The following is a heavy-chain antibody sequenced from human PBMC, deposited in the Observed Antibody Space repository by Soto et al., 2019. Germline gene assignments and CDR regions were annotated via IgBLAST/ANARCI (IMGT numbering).Heavy chain of an antibody. CDR1: GGTFSSYA. CDR3: ARGPTSERHYYYYGMDV. J-gene: IGHJ6*02. V-gene: IGHV1-69*01. CDR2: IIPIFGTA. D-gene: IGHD1-1*01. Sequence: QVQLVQSGAEVKKPGSSVKVSCTASGGTFSSYAISWVRQAPGQGLEWMGGIIPIFGTANYAQKFQGRVTITADESTSTAYMELSSLRSEDTAVYYCARGPTSERHYYYYGMDVWGQGTTVTVSS.